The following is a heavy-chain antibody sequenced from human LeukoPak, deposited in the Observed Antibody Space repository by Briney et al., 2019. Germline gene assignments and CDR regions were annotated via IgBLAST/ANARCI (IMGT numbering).Heavy chain of an antibody. J-gene: IGHJ4*02. CDR2: ISSNGGST. D-gene: IGHD1-26*01. V-gene: IGHV3-64*01. CDR3: ARERLRGSYSDY. CDR1: GFTFSSYG. Sequence: GGTLRLSCAASGFTFSSYGMSWVRQAPGKGLEYVSAISSNGGSTYYANSVKGRFTISRDNSKNTLYLQMGSLRPEDMAVYYCARERLRGSYSDYWGQGTLVTVSS.